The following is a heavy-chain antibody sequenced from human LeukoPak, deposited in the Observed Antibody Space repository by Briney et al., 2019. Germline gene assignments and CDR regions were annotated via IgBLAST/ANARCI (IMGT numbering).Heavy chain of an antibody. J-gene: IGHJ4*02. CDR3: AREIGYYGSGSPLGYFDY. CDR1: GGSISSSSYY. D-gene: IGHD3-10*01. Sequence: SETLSLTCTVSGGSISSSSYYWGWIRQPPGKGLEWIGSIYYSGSTYYNPSLKSRVTISVDRSKNQFSLKLSSVTAADTAVYYCAREIGYYGSGSPLGYFDYWGQGTLVTVSS. CDR2: IYYSGST. V-gene: IGHV4-39*07.